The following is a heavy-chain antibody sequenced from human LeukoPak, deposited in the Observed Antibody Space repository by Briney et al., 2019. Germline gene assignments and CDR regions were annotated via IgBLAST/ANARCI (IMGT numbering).Heavy chain of an antibody. CDR2: ISSSSSTT. D-gene: IGHD4-17*01. CDR1: GFTFSNYN. V-gene: IGHV3-48*02. CDR3: ARTRYGNYWTDY. Sequence: GGSLRLSRAASGFTFSNYNMNWVRQAPGKGLEWVSYISSSSSTTNYADSVKGRFTISRDNDKNSLYLQMNSLRDEDTAVYYCARTRYGNYWTDYWGQGTLVTVSS. J-gene: IGHJ4*02.